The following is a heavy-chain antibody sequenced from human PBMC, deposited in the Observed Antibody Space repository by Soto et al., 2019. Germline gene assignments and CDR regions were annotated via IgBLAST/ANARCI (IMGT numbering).Heavy chain of an antibody. D-gene: IGHD3-10*01. V-gene: IGHV4-30-4*01. Sequence: PSETLSLTCTVSGDSVSSVGFHWAWLRRPPGKGLEWIGYISNGGSTYYRPSLESRMHMSLDATRNPYSLRLTSVTAADTAVYFCARAPFGLETISDLDYWGQEKLVT. J-gene: IGHJ4*02. CDR3: ARAPFGLETISDLDY. CDR2: ISNGGST. CDR1: GDSVSSVGFH.